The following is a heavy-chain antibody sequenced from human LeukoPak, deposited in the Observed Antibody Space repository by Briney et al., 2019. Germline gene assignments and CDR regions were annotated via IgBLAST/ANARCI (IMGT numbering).Heavy chain of an antibody. D-gene: IGHD3-22*01. CDR3: ARGYMYYYDSSPIPRYYYYGMDV. J-gene: IGHJ6*02. CDR1: GGSISSSNW. Sequence: EPSGTLSLTCAVSGGSISSSNWWSWVRQPPGKGLEWIGEIYHSGSTNYNPSLKSRVTISVDKSKNQFSLKLSSVTAADTAVYYCARGYMYYYDSSPIPRYYYYGMDVWGQGTTVTVSS. V-gene: IGHV4-4*02. CDR2: IYHSGST.